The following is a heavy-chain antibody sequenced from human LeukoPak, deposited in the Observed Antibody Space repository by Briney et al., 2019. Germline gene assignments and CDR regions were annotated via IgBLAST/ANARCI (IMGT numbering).Heavy chain of an antibody. CDR1: VGSISSGGDH. CDR2: IHYSGTT. Sequence: PSEILSLTCTVAVGSISSGGDHWSWIRQHPGKGLELIGYIHYSGTTYYNPSLKSRVTISVDTSKKQFSLKLSSVTAADTAVYYCARGSYGDYDFDYWGRGTLVTVSS. J-gene: IGHJ4*02. D-gene: IGHD4-17*01. V-gene: IGHV4-31*03. CDR3: ARGSYGDYDFDY.